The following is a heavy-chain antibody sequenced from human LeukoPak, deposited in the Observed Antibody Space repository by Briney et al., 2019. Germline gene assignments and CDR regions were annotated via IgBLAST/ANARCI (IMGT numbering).Heavy chain of an antibody. J-gene: IGHJ6*02. CDR2: IYYSGST. D-gene: IGHD5-18*01. CDR3: ARHTPMVLAPSGYYYNMDV. Sequence: SETLSPTCTVSGGSISSYYWSWIRQPPGKGLEWIGYIYYSGSTNYNPSLKSRVTISVDTSKNQFSLKLSSVTAADTAVYYCARHTPMVLAPSGYYYNMDVWGQGTAVTVSS. CDR1: GGSISSYY. V-gene: IGHV4-59*08.